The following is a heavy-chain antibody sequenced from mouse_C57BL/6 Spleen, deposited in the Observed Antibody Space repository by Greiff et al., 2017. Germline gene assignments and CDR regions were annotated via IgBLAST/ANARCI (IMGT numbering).Heavy chain of an antibody. CDR1: GYTFTSYT. Sequence: VQLQQSGAELARPGASVKMSCKASGYTFTSYTMHWVKQRPGQGLEWIGYINPSSGYTKYNQKFKDKATLTADKSSSTAYMQLSSLTSEDSAVYYYARSWDGWYFDVWGTGTTVTVSS. CDR3: ARSWDGWYFDV. V-gene: IGHV1-4*01. J-gene: IGHJ1*03. CDR2: INPSSGYT. D-gene: IGHD4-1*01.